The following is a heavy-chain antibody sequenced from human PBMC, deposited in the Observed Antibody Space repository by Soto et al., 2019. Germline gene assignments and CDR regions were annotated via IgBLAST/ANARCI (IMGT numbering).Heavy chain of an antibody. CDR2: ISYDGSNK. J-gene: IGHJ4*02. Sequence: QVQLVESGGGVVQPGRSLRLSCAASGFTFSSYAMHWVRQAPGKGLEWVAVISYDGSNKYYADSVKGRFTISRDNSKNARYLQMNSLRAEDTAVYYCAREGRSGYDSAHYYFDYWGQGPLVTVSS. CDR1: GFTFSSYA. V-gene: IGHV3-30-3*01. D-gene: IGHD5-12*01. CDR3: AREGRSGYDSAHYYFDY.